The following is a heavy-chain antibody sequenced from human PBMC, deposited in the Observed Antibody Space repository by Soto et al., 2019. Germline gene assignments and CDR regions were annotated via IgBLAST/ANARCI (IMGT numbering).Heavy chain of an antibody. CDR2: IYHTGTT. CDR3: ARSPRSISAGGIDF. J-gene: IGHJ4*02. D-gene: IGHD6-13*01. V-gene: IGHV4-4*02. CDR1: GGSISSSNL. Sequence: QVQLQESGPGLVKPSGTLSLTCAVSGGSISSSNLWTWVRQPPGEGLEWIGEIYHTGTTNYKPSLTSRVTISVDKSMNHFALKLSSVTATDTAVYYCARSPRSISAGGIDFWGQGILVTVSS.